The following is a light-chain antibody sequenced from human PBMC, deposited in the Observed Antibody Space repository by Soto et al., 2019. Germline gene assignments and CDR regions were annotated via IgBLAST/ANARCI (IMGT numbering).Light chain of an antibody. CDR1: SDDVGGYDF. CDR3: ASYTSNSTYL. Sequence: QSALTQPASMSGSPGQSITISCTGTSDDVGGYDFVSWYQQHPGKVPRLIIYDFIKRPSGVSHRFSGSKSGNTASLTISGLQIEDEADYYCASYTSNSTYLFGGGTKVTVL. J-gene: IGLJ3*02. CDR2: DFI. V-gene: IGLV2-14*03.